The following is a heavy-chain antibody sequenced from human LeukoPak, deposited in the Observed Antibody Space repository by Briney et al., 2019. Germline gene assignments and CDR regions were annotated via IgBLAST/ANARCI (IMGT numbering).Heavy chain of an antibody. J-gene: IGHJ4*02. D-gene: IGHD3-3*01. V-gene: IGHV3-7*03. CDR2: IKQDGSEK. CDR3: AKDRVSYDFWSGYLSDY. Sequence: GGSLRLSCAASGFTFSSYWMSWVRQAPGKGLEWVANIKQDGSEKYYVDSVKGRFTISRDNAKSSLYLQMNSLRAEDTAVYYCAKDRVSYDFWSGYLSDYWGQGTLVTVSS. CDR1: GFTFSSYW.